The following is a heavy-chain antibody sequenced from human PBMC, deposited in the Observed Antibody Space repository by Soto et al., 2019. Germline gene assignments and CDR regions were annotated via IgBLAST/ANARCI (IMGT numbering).Heavy chain of an antibody. D-gene: IGHD6-25*01. CDR2: IHYSGST. V-gene: IGHV4-31*11. CDR1: GVSVSSSGHH. J-gene: IGHJ5*02. CDR3: ATGGHVQRLSDP. Sequence: KASETLSLTCAVSGVSVSSSGHHWSWIRQQPGKGLEWIGYIHYSGSTYYRSTLKSRVSISLDTSKNQFSLMLYSVTAADTAVYYCATGGHVQRLSDPWGPGTLVTVFS.